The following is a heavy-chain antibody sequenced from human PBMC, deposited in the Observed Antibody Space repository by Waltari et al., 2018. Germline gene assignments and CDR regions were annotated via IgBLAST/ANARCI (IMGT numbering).Heavy chain of an antibody. CDR3: ARALVPAATYWFDP. D-gene: IGHD2-2*01. J-gene: IGHJ5*02. CDR2: ISSSSSTI. Sequence: EVQLVESGGGLVQPGGSLRLSCAASGFTFSSYSMNWVRQAPGKGLEWVSYISSSSSTIYYADSGKGRFTISRDNAKNSLYLQMNSLRAEDTAVYYCARALVPAATYWFDPWGQGTLVTVSS. CDR1: GFTFSSYS. V-gene: IGHV3-48*04.